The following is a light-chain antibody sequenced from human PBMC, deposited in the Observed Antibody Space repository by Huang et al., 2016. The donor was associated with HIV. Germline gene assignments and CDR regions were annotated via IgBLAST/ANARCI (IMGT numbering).Light chain of an antibody. CDR3: QQRVNGLT. V-gene: IGKV3-11*01. CDR1: QNINTH. CDR2: DAS. J-gene: IGKJ4*01. Sequence: EIVLTQSPATLSFFPGQRVSLSCRASQNINTHLAWYQQRPGQPPRLIIYDASSRVPGGAARFSGSGSGTDFTLTISSLESEDFATYYCQQRVNGLTFGGGTKV.